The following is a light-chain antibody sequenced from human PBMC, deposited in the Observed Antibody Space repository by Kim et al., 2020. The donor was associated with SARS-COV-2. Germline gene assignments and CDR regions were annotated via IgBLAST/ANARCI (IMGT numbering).Light chain of an antibody. Sequence: ASVKLTCTLSSGNSSYAIAWHQQQPEKGPRYLMKVNRDGSHTKGDGIPDRFSGSRSGAERYLTISSLQSEDEADYYCQTWDTGIRVFGGGTQLTVL. CDR1: SGNSSYA. CDR2: VNRDGSH. J-gene: IGLJ3*02. CDR3: QTWDTGIRV. V-gene: IGLV4-69*01.